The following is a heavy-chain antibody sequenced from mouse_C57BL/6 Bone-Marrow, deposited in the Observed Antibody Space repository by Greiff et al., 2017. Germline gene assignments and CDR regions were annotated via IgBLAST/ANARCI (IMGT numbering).Heavy chain of an antibody. Sequence: EVMLVESGGGLVQPGGSLKLSCAASGFTFSDYYMYWVRQTPEKRLEWVAYISNGGGSTYYPDTVKGRFTISRDNAKNTLYLQMSRLKSEDTAMYYCARSAGSSYTWFAYWGQGTLGTVSA. J-gene: IGHJ3*01. CDR3: ARSAGSSYTWFAY. CDR1: GFTFSDYY. D-gene: IGHD1-1*01. CDR2: ISNGGGST. V-gene: IGHV5-12*01.